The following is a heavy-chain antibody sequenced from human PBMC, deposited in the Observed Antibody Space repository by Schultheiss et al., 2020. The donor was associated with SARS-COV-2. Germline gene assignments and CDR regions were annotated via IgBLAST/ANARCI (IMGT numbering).Heavy chain of an antibody. CDR3: ARAAAYYYDSSGYYPYY. CDR1: GGTFSNFA. Sequence: SVKVSCKASGGTFSNFAISWVRQAPGQGLEWMGGIIPLFGTANYAQKFQGRVTITADKSTSTAYMELSSLRSEDTAVYYCARAAAYYYDSSGYYPYYWGQGTLVTVSS. V-gene: IGHV1-69*06. D-gene: IGHD3-22*01. J-gene: IGHJ4*02. CDR2: IIPLFGTA.